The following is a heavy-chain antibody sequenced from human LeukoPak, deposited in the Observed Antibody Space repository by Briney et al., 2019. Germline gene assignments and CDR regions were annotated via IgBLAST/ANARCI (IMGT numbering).Heavy chain of an antibody. D-gene: IGHD1-26*01. J-gene: IGHJ3*02. CDR2: ISSSSSYI. Sequence: GGSLRLSCAASGFTFSSYSMNWVRQAPGKGLEWVSSISSSSSYIYYTDSVKGRVTISIDNAKNSVYLQMNSLRAEDPAVYYCARLSASSPHDAFDIWGQGTMVTVSS. V-gene: IGHV3-21*01. CDR1: GFTFSSYS. CDR3: ARLSASSPHDAFDI.